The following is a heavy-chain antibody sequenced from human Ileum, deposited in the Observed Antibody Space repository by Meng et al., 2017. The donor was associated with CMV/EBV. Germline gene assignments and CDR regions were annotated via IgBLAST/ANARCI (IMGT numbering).Heavy chain of an antibody. V-gene: IGHV3-74*02. CDR1: GFTLSNYW. CDR2: ISFDGSST. Sequence: VHMVGCGGGVVQPGGSLRLSVTASGFTLSNYWMQWVRQAPGKGLVWVASISFDGSSTNYADSVKGRFTMSRDNAKNTMYLQMNSVRVDDTAMYYCARTNNADYWGQGTLVTVSS. CDR3: ARTNNADY. D-gene: IGHD1-14*01. J-gene: IGHJ4*02.